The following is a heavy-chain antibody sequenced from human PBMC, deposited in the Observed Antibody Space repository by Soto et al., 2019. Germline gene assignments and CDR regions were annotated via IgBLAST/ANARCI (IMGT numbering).Heavy chain of an antibody. CDR2: ISWNSGSI. CDR3: AKDCGTSCSYGMDV. J-gene: IGHJ6*02. CDR1: GFTFDDYA. D-gene: IGHD2-2*01. Sequence: DVQLVESGGGLVQPGRSLRLSCAASGFTFDDYAMHWVRQAPGKGLEWVSGISWNSGSIGYADSVKGRFTISRDNAKNSLYLQMNSLRAEDTALYYCAKDCGTSCSYGMDVWGQGTTVTVSS. V-gene: IGHV3-9*01.